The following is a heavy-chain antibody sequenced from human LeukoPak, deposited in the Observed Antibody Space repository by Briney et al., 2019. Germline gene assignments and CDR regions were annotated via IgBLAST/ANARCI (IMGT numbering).Heavy chain of an antibody. D-gene: IGHD2-21*02. CDR3: AKFSPKYCGGDCYSVGYLDY. V-gene: IGHV3-30*02. CDR2: IRYDGSNK. J-gene: IGHJ4*02. Sequence: PGGSLRLSCAASGFTFSSYGMHWVRQAPGKGLEWVAFIRYDGSNKYYADSVKGRFTISRDNSKNTLYLQMNSLRAEDTAVYYCAKFSPKYCGGDCYSVGYLDYWGQGTLVTVSS. CDR1: GFTFSSYG.